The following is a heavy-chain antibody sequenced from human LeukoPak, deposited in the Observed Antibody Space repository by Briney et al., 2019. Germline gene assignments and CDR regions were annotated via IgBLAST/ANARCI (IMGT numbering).Heavy chain of an antibody. Sequence: PGGSLRLSCAASGFTFSSYGMHWVRQAPGKGVEWGAVIWYEGSKKYYADSVKGRFTISRDNSKNTLYLQMNSLRAEDTAVYYCARDYKAYYYDSILVYWGQGTLVTVSS. D-gene: IGHD3-22*01. CDR2: IWYEGSKK. CDR1: GFTFSSYG. CDR3: ARDYKAYYYDSILVY. V-gene: IGHV3-33*01. J-gene: IGHJ4*02.